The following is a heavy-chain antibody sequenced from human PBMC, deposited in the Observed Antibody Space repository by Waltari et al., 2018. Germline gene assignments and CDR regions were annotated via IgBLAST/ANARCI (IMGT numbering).Heavy chain of an antibody. CDR3: AKVDNVGLNNY. J-gene: IGHJ4*02. V-gene: IGHV3-53*01. CDR1: GFTVGNNF. Sequence: EVQLVEPGGDLIQPGGSLRLYCEASGFTVGNNFMGWVPQTPGKGLERVQVLYSDGRTIYVDSVRGQLTLSQESSKKTLYLQMNSLRAEDTSLEYCAKVDNVGLNNYWGQGTLVTVSS. CDR2: LYSDGRT. D-gene: IGHD1-1*01.